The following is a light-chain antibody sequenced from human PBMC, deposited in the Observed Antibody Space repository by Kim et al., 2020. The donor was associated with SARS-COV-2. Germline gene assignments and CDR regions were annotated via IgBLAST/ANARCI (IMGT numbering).Light chain of an antibody. Sequence: ASVGDRVTITCRASQDISHYLAWFQQKPGEAPKLLIYAASALHSEGPSRFSGSGSGTDFTLTISSLQPEDVATFYCQSYNSAPWTFGQGTKVDIK. CDR2: AAS. CDR1: QDISHY. J-gene: IGKJ1*01. CDR3: QSYNSAPWT. V-gene: IGKV1-27*01.